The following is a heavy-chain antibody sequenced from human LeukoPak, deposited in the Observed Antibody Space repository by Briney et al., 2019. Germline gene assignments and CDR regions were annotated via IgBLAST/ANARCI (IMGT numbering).Heavy chain of an antibody. CDR1: GGTFSFYA. CDR3: ARAVVVARGLMAYFDY. Sequence: GASVKVSCKASGGTFSFYAINWVRQAPGQGLEWMGRIIPIPGMANYAQKFQGRVTITADSSTSTAYMEVSSLRSEDTAVYYCARAVVVARGLMAYFDYWGQGTLVTVPS. CDR2: IIPIPGMA. D-gene: IGHD3-10*01. J-gene: IGHJ4*02. V-gene: IGHV1-69*04.